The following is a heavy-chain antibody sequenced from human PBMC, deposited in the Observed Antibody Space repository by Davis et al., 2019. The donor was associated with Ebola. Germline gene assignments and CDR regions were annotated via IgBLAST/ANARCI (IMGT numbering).Heavy chain of an antibody. D-gene: IGHD5-12*01. J-gene: IGHJ4*02. Sequence: MPSETLSLTCTVSGGSISSSSYYWGWIRQPPGKGLEWIGSIYYSGSTYYNPSLKSRVTISVDTSKNQFSLKLSSVTAADTAVYYCAGRGWDIVATITFFDYWGQGTLVTVSS. CDR1: GGSISSSSYY. CDR3: AGRGWDIVATITFFDY. CDR2: IYYSGST. V-gene: IGHV4-39*01.